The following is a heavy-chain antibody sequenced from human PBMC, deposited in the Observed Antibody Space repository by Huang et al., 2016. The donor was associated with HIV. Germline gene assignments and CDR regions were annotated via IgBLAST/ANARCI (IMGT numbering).Heavy chain of an antibody. D-gene: IGHD1-26*01. CDR1: GYAFTSFS. CDR3: AREGQFNSGSSDPFDI. V-gene: IGHV1-3*01. Sequence: QVQLVQSGAEVKKPGASVKVSCKASGYAFTSFSLHWLRQAPGQRLEWMGWINVGNEATTYSQNFQGRLTISRDTSASTVYLDLSNLRSEDTALYYCAREGQFNSGSSDPFDIWGQGTRVTVSS. J-gene: IGHJ3*02. CDR2: INVGNEAT.